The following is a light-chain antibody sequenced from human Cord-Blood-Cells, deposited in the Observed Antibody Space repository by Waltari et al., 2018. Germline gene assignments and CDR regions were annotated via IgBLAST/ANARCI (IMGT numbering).Light chain of an antibody. V-gene: IGLV2-23*01. Sequence: QSALTQPASVSGSPGQSITLSCTGTSRAVGSYNLFPWYQQHPGKAPKRMIYEGSKRPSGVSNRFSGSKSGNTASLTISGLQAEDEADYYCCSYAGSSTLVFGGGTKLTVL. CDR3: CSYAGSSTLV. CDR1: SRAVGSYNL. CDR2: EGS. J-gene: IGLJ3*02.